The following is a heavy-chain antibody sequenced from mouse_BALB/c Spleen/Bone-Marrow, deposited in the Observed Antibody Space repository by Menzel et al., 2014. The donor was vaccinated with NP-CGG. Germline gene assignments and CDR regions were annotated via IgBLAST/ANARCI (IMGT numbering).Heavy chain of an antibody. D-gene: IGHD2-4*01. J-gene: IGHJ3*01. Sequence: EVKLMESGPELVKPGASVKVSCKASGYSFTDYNMYWVKQSHGKSLEWIGYIDPYNGGTSYNQKFKGKATLTVDKSSSTAFMHLNSLTSEDSAVYYCARRSTMITTEAWFAYWGQGTLVTVSA. CDR1: GYSFTDYN. CDR3: ARRSTMITTEAWFAY. CDR2: IDPYNGGT. V-gene: IGHV1S135*01.